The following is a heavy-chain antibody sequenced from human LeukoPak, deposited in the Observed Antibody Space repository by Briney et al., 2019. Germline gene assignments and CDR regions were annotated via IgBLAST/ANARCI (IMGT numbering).Heavy chain of an antibody. J-gene: IGHJ4*02. CDR2: TYYCGST. CDR1: GGSISSYY. CDR3: ARQSNSINQYDILTEGYFDY. V-gene: IGHV4-59*08. D-gene: IGHD3-9*01. Sequence: SETLSHTCTVSGGSISSYYWSWLRPLPWQGMEWVGHTYYCGSTNYKPSLTSRVTIPVDSSKDQFSLKLSSVTAADTAVYYCARQSNSINQYDILTEGYFDYWGQGTLVTVSS.